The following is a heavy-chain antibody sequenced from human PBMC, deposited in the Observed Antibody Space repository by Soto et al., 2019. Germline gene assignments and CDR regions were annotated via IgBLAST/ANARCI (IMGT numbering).Heavy chain of an antibody. CDR1: GFTFDDYA. D-gene: IGHD6-13*01. Sequence: GGSLRLSCAASGFTFDDYAMHWVRQVPGKGLEWVSGINWNSGSIGYGDSVKGRFAISRDNANNSLHLQMNSLSAEDTAFYYCVKDESINWYSGHFRHWGQGTMVTVSS. CDR3: VKDESINWYSGHFRH. J-gene: IGHJ1*01. V-gene: IGHV3-9*01. CDR2: INWNSGSI.